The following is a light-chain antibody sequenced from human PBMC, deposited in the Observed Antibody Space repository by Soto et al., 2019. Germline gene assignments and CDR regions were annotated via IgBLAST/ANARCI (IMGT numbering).Light chain of an antibody. V-gene: IGKV3-11*01. CDR2: DAS. J-gene: IGKJ5*01. CDR3: QQLAAT. CDR1: LNIAIN. Sequence: EVVLTQSPATLSLSPGERATLSCRASLNIAINLAWYQQRPGQAPRLLIYDASKRATGIPARFSGSGSGTDFTLTISSLEPEDSAVYYCQQLAATFGQGTRLEIK.